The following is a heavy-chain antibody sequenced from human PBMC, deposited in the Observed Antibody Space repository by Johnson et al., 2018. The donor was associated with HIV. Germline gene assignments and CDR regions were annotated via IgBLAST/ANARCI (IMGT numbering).Heavy chain of an antibody. CDR1: GFTFSSYG. V-gene: IGHV3-9*01. D-gene: IGHD7-27*01. J-gene: IGHJ3*02. CDR3: ARVGGQKANWGLVYAFDI. Sequence: VESGGGVVQPGRSLRLSCAASGFTFSSYGMHWVRQAPGPGLEWVSAISWNSGSIGYADSVKGRFTISRDNSKHSLYLQMTSLRAEDTAVYYCARVGGQKANWGLVYAFDIWCQGTMVTLSS. CDR2: ISWNSGSI.